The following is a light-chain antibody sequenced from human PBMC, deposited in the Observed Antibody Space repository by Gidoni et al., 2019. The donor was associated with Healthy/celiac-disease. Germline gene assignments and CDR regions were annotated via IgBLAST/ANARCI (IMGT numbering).Light chain of an antibody. V-gene: IGKV1-8*01. CDR2: AAS. CDR1: QGISSY. CDR3: QQYYSYPRT. J-gene: IGKJ1*01. Sequence: AIRMTQSPSSFSASTGDRVTITCRASQGISSYLAWYQQKPGKAPKLLIYAASTLQSGVPSRGSGSGSGTDFTLTISCLQSEDVATYYCQQYYSYPRTFGQGTKVEIK.